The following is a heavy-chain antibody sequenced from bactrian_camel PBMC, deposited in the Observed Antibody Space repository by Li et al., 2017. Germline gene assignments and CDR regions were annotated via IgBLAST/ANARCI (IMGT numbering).Heavy chain of an antibody. CDR2: RNSDGRI. V-gene: IGHV3S53*01. CDR1: GRTYYDEPC. Sequence: VQLVESGGGSVQAGGSLRLSCEVVGRTYYDEPCLGWFRQAPGKQRVGVAIRNSDGRITYRDSVKGRFTLSKDVASNNIYLQMNDLKSEDTAMYYCAADTKGGGVYFSPKQYPYWGQGTQVTVS. D-gene: IGHD1*01. CDR3: AADTKGGGVYFSPKQYPY. J-gene: IGHJ4*01.